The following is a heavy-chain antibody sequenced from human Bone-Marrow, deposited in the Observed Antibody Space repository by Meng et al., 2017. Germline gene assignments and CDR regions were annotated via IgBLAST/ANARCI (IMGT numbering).Heavy chain of an antibody. J-gene: IGHJ3*02. Sequence: GESLKISCAASGFTFSSYGMNWVRQAPGEGLEWVASISMTSDYIYSRDSVKGRFTISRDNAKNSVYLQMNSLRDEDTAVYYCARVGDGYNYLGAFDIWGQGTMVTVSS. V-gene: IGHV3-21*04. CDR3: ARVGDGYNYLGAFDI. CDR2: ISMTSDYI. D-gene: IGHD5-24*01. CDR1: GFTFSSYG.